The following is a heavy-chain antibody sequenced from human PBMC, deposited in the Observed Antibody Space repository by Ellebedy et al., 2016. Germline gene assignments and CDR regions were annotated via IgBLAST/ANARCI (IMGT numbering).Heavy chain of an antibody. CDR3: ARVEFELLTPYFDY. J-gene: IGHJ4*02. D-gene: IGHD3-10*01. CDR2: IYYSGST. CDR1: GGSISSGDYY. V-gene: IGHV4-31*03. Sequence: SETLSLTCTVSGGSISSGDYYWSWIRQHPGKGLEWIGYIYYSGSTYYNPSLKSRVTISVDTSKNQFSLKLSSVTAADTAVYYCARVEFELLTPYFDYWGQGTLVTVSS.